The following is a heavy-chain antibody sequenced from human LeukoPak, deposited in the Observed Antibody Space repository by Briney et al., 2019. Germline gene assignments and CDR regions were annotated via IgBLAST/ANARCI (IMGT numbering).Heavy chain of an antibody. CDR2: ISWNSGSI. V-gene: IGHV3-9*01. Sequence: GGSLRLSCAASGFTFDDYAMPWVRQAPGKGLEWVSGISWNSGSIGYADSVKGRFTISRDNAKNSLYLQMNSLRAEDTALYYCTKGLYYGDYENWFDPWGQGTLVTVSS. CDR1: GFTFDDYA. CDR3: TKGLYYGDYENWFDP. J-gene: IGHJ5*02. D-gene: IGHD4-17*01.